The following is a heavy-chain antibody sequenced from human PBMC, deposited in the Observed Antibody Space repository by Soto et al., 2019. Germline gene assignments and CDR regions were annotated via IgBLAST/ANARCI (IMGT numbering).Heavy chain of an antibody. J-gene: IGHJ4*02. Sequence: XETLSLTCTVSGCSISSYYWSWIRQPPGKGLEWIGYIYYSGSTNYNPSLKSRVTISVDTSKNQFSLKLSSVTAADTAVYYCARVGPTATRLRLGELSAYFDYWGQETLVTVSS. D-gene: IGHD3-16*02. CDR1: GCSISSYY. CDR2: IYYSGST. V-gene: IGHV4-59*01. CDR3: ARVGPTATRLRLGELSAYFDY.